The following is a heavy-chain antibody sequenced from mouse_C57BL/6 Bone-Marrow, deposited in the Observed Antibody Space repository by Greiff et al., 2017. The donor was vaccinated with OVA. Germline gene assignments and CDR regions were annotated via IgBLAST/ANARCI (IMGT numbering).Heavy chain of an antibody. CDR3: ARHEERGGGYLRYFDV. CDR1: GYTFTEYT. D-gene: IGHD3-1*01. Sequence: QVHVKQSGAELVKPGVSVKLSCKASGYTFTEYTIHWVKQRSGQGLEWIGWFYPGSGSIKYNEKFKDKATLTADKSSSTVYMELSRLTSEDSAVYFCARHEERGGGYLRYFDVWGTGTTVTVSS. J-gene: IGHJ1*03. CDR2: FYPGSGSI. V-gene: IGHV1-62-2*01.